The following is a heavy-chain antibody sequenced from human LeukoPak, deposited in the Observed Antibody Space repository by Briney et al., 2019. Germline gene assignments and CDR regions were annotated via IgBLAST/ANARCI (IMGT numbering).Heavy chain of an antibody. J-gene: IGHJ4*02. Sequence: GGYLRLSCAASGFTFSDYYMSWMRQAPGKGLEWLSHISSSSTFTHYADSVEGRFTTSRDNAKNSLYLQMNSLRAEDTALYYCARDLFSGYDPRAFALWGQGTLVTVSS. CDR3: ARDLFSGYDPRAFAL. CDR2: ISSSSTFT. D-gene: IGHD5-12*01. CDR1: GFTFSDYY. V-gene: IGHV3-11*06.